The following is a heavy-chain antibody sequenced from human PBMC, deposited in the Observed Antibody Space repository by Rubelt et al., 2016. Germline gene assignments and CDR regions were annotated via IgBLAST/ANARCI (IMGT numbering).Heavy chain of an antibody. CDR2: SGGST. J-gene: IGHJ4*02. D-gene: IGHD1-1*01. CDR3: ARVELETFDY. V-gene: IGHV3-11*04. Sequence: SGGSTYYADSVKGRFTISRDNAKNSLYLQMNSLRAEDTAVYYCARVELETFDYWGQGTLVTVSS.